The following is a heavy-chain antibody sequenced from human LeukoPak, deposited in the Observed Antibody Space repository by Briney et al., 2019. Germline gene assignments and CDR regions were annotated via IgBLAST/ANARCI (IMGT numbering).Heavy chain of an antibody. CDR1: GGTFSSYA. V-gene: IGHV1-69*06. D-gene: IGHD4-17*01. Sequence: ASVKVSCKASGGTFSSYAISWVRQAPGQGLEWMGGIIPIFGTANYAQKFQGTVTITADKSTSTAYMELSSLRSEDTAVYYCARGLDDYGDYERWYYMDVWGKGTTVTVSS. CDR2: IIPIFGTA. CDR3: ARGLDDYGDYERWYYMDV. J-gene: IGHJ6*03.